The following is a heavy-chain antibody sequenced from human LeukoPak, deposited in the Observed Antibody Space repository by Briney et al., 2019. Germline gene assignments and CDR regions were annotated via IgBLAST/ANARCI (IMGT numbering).Heavy chain of an antibody. CDR2: ISGSGGST. Sequence: PGGSLRLSCAASGFTFSSYAMSWVRQAPGKGLEWVSAISGSGGSTYYADSVKGRFTISRDNAKNSLYLQMNGLRGEDTAVYYCAKGPGARGHFNWFDPWGQGTLVTVSS. V-gene: IGHV3-23*01. CDR1: GFTFSSYA. CDR3: AKGPGARGHFNWFDP. D-gene: IGHD5-12*01. J-gene: IGHJ5*02.